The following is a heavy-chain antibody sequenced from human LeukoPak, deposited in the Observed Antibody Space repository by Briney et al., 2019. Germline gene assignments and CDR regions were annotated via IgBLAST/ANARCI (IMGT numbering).Heavy chain of an antibody. J-gene: IGHJ4*02. Sequence: GGSLRLSCAASGLTVSSNYMSWVRQAPGKGLEWVSAIYVDGSPYYAESVKGRFTIPRDISQNTLYLQMNSLRAEDTAVYYCARDVSHRHLDYWGQGTVVTVSS. V-gene: IGHV3-66*01. D-gene: IGHD2/OR15-2a*01. CDR2: IYVDGSP. CDR1: GLTVSSNY. CDR3: ARDVSHRHLDY.